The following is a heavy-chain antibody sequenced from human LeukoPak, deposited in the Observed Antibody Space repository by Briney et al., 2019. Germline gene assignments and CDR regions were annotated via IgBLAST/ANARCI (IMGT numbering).Heavy chain of an antibody. V-gene: IGHV4-61*01. CDR3: ARQNPAASGQGLDY. Sequence: SETLSLTCTVSGGSVSSGSYYWSWIRQPPGKGLECIGYIHYSGSTNYNPSLTSRATFSVDTSKNQFSLELTSVTAADTAVYYCARQNPAASGQGLDYWGQGTLVTVSS. CDR2: IHYSGST. J-gene: IGHJ4*02. CDR1: GGSVSSGSYY. D-gene: IGHD6-13*01.